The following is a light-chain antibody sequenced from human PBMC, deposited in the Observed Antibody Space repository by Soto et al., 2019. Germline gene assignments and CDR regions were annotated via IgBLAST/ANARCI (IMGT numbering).Light chain of an antibody. CDR2: ENN. J-gene: IGLJ7*01. CDR1: SSNIGNNY. CDR3: GTWDSSLSALAV. V-gene: IGLV1-51*02. Sequence: QSVLTQPPSVSAAPGQKVTISCSGSSSNIGNNYVSWYQQLPGTAPKLLIYENNKRPSGIPDRFSGSKSGTSATLGITGLQTGDEAVYYCGTWDSSLSALAVFGGGTQLTVL.